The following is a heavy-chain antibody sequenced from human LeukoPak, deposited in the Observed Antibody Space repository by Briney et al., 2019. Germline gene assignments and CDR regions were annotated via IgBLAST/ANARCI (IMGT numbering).Heavy chain of an antibody. V-gene: IGHV4-31*03. CDR3: ATSEWEYYYFDY. CDR2: ISYTGGT. J-gene: IGHJ4*02. CDR1: GGSIISGGHY. D-gene: IGHD1-26*01. Sequence: SQTLSLTCSVSGGSIISGGHYWSWIRQSLGRGLEWIGHISYTGGTFFNPSLMGRVTLSLDTSKNLFSLNVNSVTAADTAVYYCATSEWEYYYFDYWGQGTLVTVSS.